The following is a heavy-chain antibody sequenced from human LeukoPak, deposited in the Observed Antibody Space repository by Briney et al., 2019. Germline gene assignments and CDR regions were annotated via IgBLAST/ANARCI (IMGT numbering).Heavy chain of an antibody. Sequence: PGGSLRLSCAASGFTFSSYSMNSVRQAPGKGLEWVSSISSSSSYLYYAESVKGRFTISRDNAKTSLYLQMNSLRAEDTAVYYCASPGGNGAYWGQGTLVTVSS. V-gene: IGHV3-21*01. CDR1: GFTFSSYS. CDR2: ISSSSSYL. D-gene: IGHD4-23*01. J-gene: IGHJ4*02. CDR3: ASPGGNGAY.